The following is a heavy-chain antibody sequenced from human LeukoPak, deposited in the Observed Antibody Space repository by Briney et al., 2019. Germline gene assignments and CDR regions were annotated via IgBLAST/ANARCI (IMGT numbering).Heavy chain of an antibody. V-gene: IGHV3-30-3*01. CDR1: GFTFSSYA. CDR3: ARRLHKDY. CDR2: ISYDGSNK. J-gene: IGHJ4*02. D-gene: IGHD4-11*01. Sequence: GGSLRLSCAASGFTFSSYAMHWVRQAPGKGLEWVAVISYDGSNKYYADSVKGRFTISRDNSKNTLYLQMNGLRAEDTAVYYCARRLHKDYWGQGTLVTVSS.